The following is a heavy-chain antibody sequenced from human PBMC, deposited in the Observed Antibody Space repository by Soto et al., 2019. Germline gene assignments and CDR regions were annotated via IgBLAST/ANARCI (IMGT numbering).Heavy chain of an antibody. CDR2: MSNSGSRT. CDR1: GFTFSNYA. CDR3: AKAYFDILTGYFGDY. V-gene: IGHV3-23*01. Sequence: VQLLESGGGLVQPGGSLRLSCAASGFTFSNYAMSWVRQAPGKGLEWVSGMSNSGSRTYYADSVKGRFIISRDNSKNTLYLQMNSLRPEDTAVYYCAKAYFDILTGYFGDYWGQGTLVPVSS. J-gene: IGHJ4*02. D-gene: IGHD3-9*01.